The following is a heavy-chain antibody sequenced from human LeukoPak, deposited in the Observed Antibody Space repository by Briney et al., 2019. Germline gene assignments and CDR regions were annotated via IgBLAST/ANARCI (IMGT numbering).Heavy chain of an antibody. CDR1: GGSISSYY. CDR2: IDHSGSS. Sequence: PSETLSLTCTVSGGSISSYYWSWIRQPPGKGLEWIGYIDHSGSSNHNPSLKSRVTISVDTSKKQFSLKLSSVTAADTAVYYCARHGGRAAAGWGDNWFDPWGQGTLVTVSS. V-gene: IGHV4-59*08. CDR3: ARHGGRAAAGWGDNWFDP. D-gene: IGHD6-13*01. J-gene: IGHJ5*02.